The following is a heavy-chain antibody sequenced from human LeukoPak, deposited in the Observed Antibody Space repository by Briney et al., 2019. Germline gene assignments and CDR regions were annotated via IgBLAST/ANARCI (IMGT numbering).Heavy chain of an antibody. Sequence: GGSLRLPCAASGFTVSSNYMSWVRQAPGTWLEWVSVIYSGGSTHYADAVKGRFTISRDNSKNTLYLQMNSLRAEDTAVYYCARYLIAAAGTGWFDPWGQGTLVTVSS. J-gene: IGHJ5*02. CDR3: ARYLIAAAGTGWFDP. D-gene: IGHD6-13*01. CDR2: IYSGGST. CDR1: GFTVSSNY. V-gene: IGHV3-66*01.